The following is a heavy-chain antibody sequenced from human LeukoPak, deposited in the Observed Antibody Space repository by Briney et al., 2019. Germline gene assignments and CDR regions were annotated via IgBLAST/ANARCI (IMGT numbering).Heavy chain of an antibody. CDR1: GFTFSTYW. J-gene: IGHJ4*02. CDR2: INKDGSDK. Sequence: GGSLRLSCAVSGFTFSTYWMSWVRQAPGKGLEWVANINKDGSDKYYMASVKGRFTISRDNAKNSLYLQMNSLRAEDTAVYYCARDEGGSYNYFWGQGTLVTVSS. CDR3: ARDEGGSYNYF. V-gene: IGHV3-7*01. D-gene: IGHD1-26*01.